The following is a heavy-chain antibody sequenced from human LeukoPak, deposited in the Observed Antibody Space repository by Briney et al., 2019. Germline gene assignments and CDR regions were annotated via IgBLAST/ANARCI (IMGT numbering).Heavy chain of an antibody. J-gene: IGHJ4*02. CDR2: FSGSGNNT. D-gene: IGHD2-15*01. V-gene: IGHV3-23*01. CDR3: AKTDGSSCYGGLDY. Sequence: PGGSLRLSCAASGFTFSSYAMSWVRQAPGKGLEWVSAFSGSGNNTHYADSVKGRFTISRDNSKNTLYLQMNSLRAEDTAVYYCAKTDGSSCYGGLDYWGQGTLVTVSS. CDR1: GFTFSSYA.